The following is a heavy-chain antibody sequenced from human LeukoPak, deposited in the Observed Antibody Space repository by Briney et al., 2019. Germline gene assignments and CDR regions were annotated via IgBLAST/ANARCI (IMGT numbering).Heavy chain of an antibody. J-gene: IGHJ4*02. CDR3: AKDLTLWFH. D-gene: IGHD3-10*01. Sequence: GRSLRLSCAASGFTFTTYAMSWVRQAPGKGLDWVSSISGTSGATYYADSVKGRFTISRDNSKNTLYLQMNSLRAEDTALYYCAKDLTLWFHWGQGTLVTVSS. CDR2: ISGTSGAT. CDR1: GFTFTTYA. V-gene: IGHV3-23*01.